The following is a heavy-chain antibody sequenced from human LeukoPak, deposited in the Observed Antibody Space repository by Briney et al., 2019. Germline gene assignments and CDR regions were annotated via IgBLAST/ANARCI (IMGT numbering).Heavy chain of an antibody. J-gene: IGHJ4*02. CDR3: AKDRYTYGY. CDR2: ISGSGDST. Sequence: PGGSLRLSCAASGFAFSSYGMTWVRQAPGKGLEWVSAISGSGDSTYYADSVKGRFTISRDNSKNTLYLQMNSLRAEDTAVYYCAKDRYTYGYWGQGTLVTVSS. D-gene: IGHD5-18*01. V-gene: IGHV3-23*01. CDR1: GFAFSSYG.